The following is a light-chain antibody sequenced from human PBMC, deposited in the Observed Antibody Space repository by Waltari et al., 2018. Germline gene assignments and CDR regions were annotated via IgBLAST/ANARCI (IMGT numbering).Light chain of an antibody. J-gene: IGLJ1*01. CDR2: GST. V-gene: IGLV1-44*01. CDR1: SSNIGTNS. Sequence: QSVLTQPPSASGTPGQTVTISCSGSSSNIGTNSVNWYQQFPGQAPKLLIYGSTDRPSGGPERFSGASSGPSASLAISGLQSEDEAEYYCATWDDTLDIYVFGAGTRLTVL. CDR3: ATWDDTLDIYV.